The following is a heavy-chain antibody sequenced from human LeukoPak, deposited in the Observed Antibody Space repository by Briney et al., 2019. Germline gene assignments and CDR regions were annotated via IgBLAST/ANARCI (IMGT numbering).Heavy chain of an antibody. CDR1: GYTFTFYY. V-gene: IGHV1-2*02. J-gene: IGHJ5*02. CDR2: INPNSGGT. CDR3: AREFYLGGAQWLVLPRRVNWFDP. Sequence: ASGDVSDKPSGYTFTFYYMHGGRRAPGQGGEWRGGINPNSGGTNYEQKFQGRVAMTRDASISTAYLELSRLRSDDTAVYYCAREFYLGGAQWLVLPRRVNWFDPWGQGTLVTVSS. D-gene: IGHD6-19*01.